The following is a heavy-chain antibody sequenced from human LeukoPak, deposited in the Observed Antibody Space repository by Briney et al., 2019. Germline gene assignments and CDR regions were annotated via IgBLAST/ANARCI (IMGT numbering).Heavy chain of an antibody. CDR3: ARRINVDTAMVS. V-gene: IGHV4-39*07. CDR2: IYHSGST. Sequence: SETLSLTCTVSGGSISSSSYYWGWIRQPPGKGLEWIGEIYHSGSTNYNPSLKSRVTISVDKSKNQFSLKLSSVTAADTAVYYCARRINVDTAMVSWGQGTLVTVSS. D-gene: IGHD5-18*01. CDR1: GGSISSSSYY. J-gene: IGHJ5*02.